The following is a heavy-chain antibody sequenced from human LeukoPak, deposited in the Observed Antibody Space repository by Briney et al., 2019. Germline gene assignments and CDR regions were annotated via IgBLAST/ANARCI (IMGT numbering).Heavy chain of an antibody. Sequence: PSETLSLTCVVYGGSFSNYYWSWIRQPPGKGLEWIGQIYHRGTINYNSSLKSRVTVSVDTSKNQVSLNLSSVTAADTAVYYCARQTGQWLVRPWGGWFDPWGQGTLVTVSS. J-gene: IGHJ5*02. CDR1: GGSFSNYY. CDR2: IYHRGTI. V-gene: IGHV4-34*01. CDR3: ARQTGQWLVRPWGGWFDP. D-gene: IGHD6-19*01.